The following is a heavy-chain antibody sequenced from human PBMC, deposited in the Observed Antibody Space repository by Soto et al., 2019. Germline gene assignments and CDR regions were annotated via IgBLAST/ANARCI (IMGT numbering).Heavy chain of an antibody. CDR3: ARPGAPTDTVVYDF. Sequence: GESLKICCKASGYSFANYWIGWVCQKPGKGLEWMGVIYPGDSETTYSPSFEGQVIISVDRSRGTAFLEWSSLKASDTAMYYCARPGAPTDTVVYDFWGQGTQVTVSS. V-gene: IGHV5-51*01. J-gene: IGHJ4*02. CDR1: GYSFANYW. D-gene: IGHD5-18*01. CDR2: IYPGDSET.